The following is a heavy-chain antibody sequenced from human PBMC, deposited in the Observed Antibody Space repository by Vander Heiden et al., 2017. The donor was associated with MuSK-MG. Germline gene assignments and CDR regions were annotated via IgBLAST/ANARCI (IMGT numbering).Heavy chain of an antibody. CDR2: INHSGST. Sequence: QVQLQQWGAGLLKPSETLSLTCAVYGGSFSGYYWSWIRQPPGKGLEWIGEINHSGSTNYNPSLKSRVTISVDTSKNQFSLKLSSVTAADTAVYYCARGYGRITIFGVVSNYYGMDVWGQGTTVTVSS. CDR3: ARGYGRITIFGVVSNYYGMDV. CDR1: GGSFSGYY. D-gene: IGHD3-3*01. J-gene: IGHJ6*02. V-gene: IGHV4-34*01.